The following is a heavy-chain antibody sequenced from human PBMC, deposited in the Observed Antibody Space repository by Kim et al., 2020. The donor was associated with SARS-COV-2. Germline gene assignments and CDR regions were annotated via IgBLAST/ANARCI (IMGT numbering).Heavy chain of an antibody. V-gene: IGHV3-21*01. Sequence: GGSLRLSCVASGFTFSSNNINWVRQAPGKGLEWVSSISSTSNYIYYADSVKGRFTVSRDNGKNSMYLQMNSLRAEDTAVYYCARARWTPYYYFDYWGQGSLVTVSS. J-gene: IGHJ4*02. CDR1: GFTFSSNN. D-gene: IGHD2-15*01. CDR3: ARARWTPYYYFDY. CDR2: ISSTSNYI.